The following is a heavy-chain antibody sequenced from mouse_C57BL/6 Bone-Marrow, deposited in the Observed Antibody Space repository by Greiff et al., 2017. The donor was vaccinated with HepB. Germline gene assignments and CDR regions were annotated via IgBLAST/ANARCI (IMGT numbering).Heavy chain of an antibody. CDR1: GFNIKDDY. D-gene: IGHD4-1*01. CDR3: TSLTGPFFYLDF. J-gene: IGHJ2*02. V-gene: IGHV14-4*01. Sequence: VQLQPSGAELVRPGASVKLSGTASGFNIKDDYMHWVKQRPEQGLEWIGWSDPENGDTEYASKFQGKATRTADTSSNSAYLQLSSLTSEDTAVYYCTSLTGPFFYLDFWGQGTSLTVSS. CDR2: SDPENGDT.